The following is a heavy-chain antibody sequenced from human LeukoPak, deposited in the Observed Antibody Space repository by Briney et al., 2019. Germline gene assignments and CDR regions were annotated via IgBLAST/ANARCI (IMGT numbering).Heavy chain of an antibody. Sequence: QPGGSLRLSCAASGFTFSSYAMSWVRQAPGKGLEWVSAISGSGGSTYYAGSVKGRFTISRDNSKNTLYLQMNSLRAEDTAVYYCAKENSGYSYGSLYYMDVWGKGTTVTVSS. D-gene: IGHD5-18*01. J-gene: IGHJ6*03. CDR1: GFTFSSYA. CDR2: ISGSGGST. V-gene: IGHV3-23*01. CDR3: AKENSGYSYGSLYYMDV.